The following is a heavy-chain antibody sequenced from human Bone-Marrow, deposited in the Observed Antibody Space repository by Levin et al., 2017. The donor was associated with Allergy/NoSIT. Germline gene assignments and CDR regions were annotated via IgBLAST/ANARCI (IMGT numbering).Heavy chain of an antibody. Sequence: GGSLRLSCAASGFTFSSYAMSWVRQAPGKGLEWVSAISGSGGSTYYADSVKGRFTISRDNSKNTLYLQMNSLRAEDTAVYYGAKGGYSSGWYYFDYWGQGTLVTVSS. CDR1: GFTFSSYA. J-gene: IGHJ4*02. D-gene: IGHD6-19*01. V-gene: IGHV3-23*01. CDR3: AKGGYSSGWYYFDY. CDR2: ISGSGGST.